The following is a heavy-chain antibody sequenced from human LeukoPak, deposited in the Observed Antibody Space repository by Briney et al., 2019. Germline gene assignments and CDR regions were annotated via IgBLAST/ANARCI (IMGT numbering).Heavy chain of an antibody. D-gene: IGHD3-22*01. V-gene: IGHV3-21*01. CDR2: ISSSSSYI. J-gene: IGHJ6*03. CDR3: ARDGDSSGYYYYYYMDV. CDR1: GFTFSSYS. Sequence: GGSLRLSCAASGFTFSSYSMNWVRQAPGKGLQWVSSISSSSSYIYYADSVKGRFTISRDNAKNSLYLQMNSLRAEDTAVYYCARDGDSSGYYYYYYMDVWGKGTTVTVSS.